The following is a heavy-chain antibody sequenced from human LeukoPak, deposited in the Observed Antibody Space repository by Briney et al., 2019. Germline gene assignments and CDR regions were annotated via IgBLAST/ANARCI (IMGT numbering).Heavy chain of an antibody. CDR1: GFTFSSYW. CDR3: ARGEAVYAVAEYYFDY. CDR2: INSDGSST. D-gene: IGHD6-19*01. J-gene: IGHJ4*02. V-gene: IGHV3-74*01. Sequence: GGSLRLSWAASGFTFSSYWMHWVRQAPGKGLVWVPRINSDGSSTSYADSVKGRFTISRDNAKNTLYLQMNSLRAEDTAVYYCARGEAVYAVAEYYFDYWGQGTLVTVSS.